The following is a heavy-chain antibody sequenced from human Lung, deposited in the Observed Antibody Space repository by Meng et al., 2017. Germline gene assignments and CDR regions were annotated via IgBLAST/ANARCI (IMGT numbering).Heavy chain of an antibody. D-gene: IGHD4-11*01. V-gene: IGHV4-34*01. J-gene: IGHJ4*02. CDR3: ARGPTTMAHDFDY. Sequence: LLQQWGAGLLKPSETLSLTSVASGGPFSDYYCSGIRQPPGKGLEWIGEINHSGSTNYNPSLESRATISVDTSQNNLSLKLSSVTAADSAVYYCARGPTTMAHDFDYWGQGTLVTVSS. CDR2: INHSGST. CDR1: GGPFSDYY.